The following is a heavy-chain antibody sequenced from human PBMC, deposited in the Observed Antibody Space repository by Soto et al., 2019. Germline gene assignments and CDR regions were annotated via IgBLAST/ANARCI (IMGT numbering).Heavy chain of an antibody. J-gene: IGHJ4*02. Sequence: EVQLVESGGGLIRPGRSQRLSCSASGFPFHDYAMHWFRQVPGKGLEWVSGISWNGGHIGYGDSVKGRFTISRDNAKKSLYLQMNSLRVEDTALYYCAKGAYDYGQMDSWGQGTLVTVSS. CDR3: AKGAYDYGQMDS. CDR2: ISWNGGHI. CDR1: GFPFHDYA. V-gene: IGHV3-9*01. D-gene: IGHD5-12*01.